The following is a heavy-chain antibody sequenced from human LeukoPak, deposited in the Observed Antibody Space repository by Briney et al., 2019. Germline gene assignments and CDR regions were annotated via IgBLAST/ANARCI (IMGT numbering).Heavy chain of an antibody. Sequence: GESLKISCKGSGYSFTFYWIAWVRQMSGKGLEWMGIIYPGDSDTRYSPSFQGQVSISADKSINTAYLQWSSLGASDTAIYYCARQDGSGIYYFDNWGQGTLVTVSS. V-gene: IGHV5-51*01. D-gene: IGHD3-10*01. CDR1: GYSFTFYW. CDR3: ARQDGSGIYYFDN. CDR2: IYPGDSDT. J-gene: IGHJ4*02.